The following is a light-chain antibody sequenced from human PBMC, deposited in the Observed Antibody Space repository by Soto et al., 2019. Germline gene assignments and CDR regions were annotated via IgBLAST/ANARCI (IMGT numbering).Light chain of an antibody. V-gene: IGKV1-5*03. CDR3: QQYGSFSPIT. CDR1: QGISSD. Sequence: DIQMTQSPSTLPASVGDRVTITCRASQGISSDVAWYQQKPGKAPKLLIYKASTLKSGVPSRFSGSGSGTEFTLTISSLQPDDFATYYCQQYGSFSPITFGGGTKVDI. J-gene: IGKJ4*01. CDR2: KAS.